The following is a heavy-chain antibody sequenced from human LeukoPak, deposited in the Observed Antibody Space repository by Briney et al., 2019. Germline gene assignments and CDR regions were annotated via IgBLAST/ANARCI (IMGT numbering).Heavy chain of an antibody. J-gene: IGHJ5*02. D-gene: IGHD3-10*01. V-gene: IGHV3-11*04. CDR3: ARGAYGSGSYGDNWFDP. CDR2: ISISGNTI. CDR1: GFTFSDYY. Sequence: GGSLRLSCAASGFTFSDYYMSWIRQVPGKGLEWVSYISISGNTIYYADSVKGRFTISRDNAKNTLYLQMNSLRAEDTAVYYCARGAYGSGSYGDNWFDPWGQGTLVTVSS.